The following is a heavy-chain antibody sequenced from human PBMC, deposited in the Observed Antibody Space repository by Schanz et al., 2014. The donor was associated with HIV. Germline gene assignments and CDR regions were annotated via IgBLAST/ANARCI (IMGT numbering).Heavy chain of an antibody. CDR1: GFTFSSYG. CDR3: VKGERIGYRIEVTGPTFDY. V-gene: IGHV3-30*18. J-gene: IGHJ4*02. Sequence: VQLVESGGGLVQPGGSLRLSCAASGFTFSSYGMYWVRQAPGKGLEWVAVISHDGSKKYYADSVKDRFTISRDNAKNTLYVQIRSLRNEDTAVYYCVKGERIGYRIEVTGPTFDYWGQGTLVTVSS. D-gene: IGHD3-22*01. CDR2: ISHDGSKK.